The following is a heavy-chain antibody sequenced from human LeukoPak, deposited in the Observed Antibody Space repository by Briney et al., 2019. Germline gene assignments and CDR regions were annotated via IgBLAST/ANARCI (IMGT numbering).Heavy chain of an antibody. CDR2: INPNSGGT. CDR3: ARVNQLPGTYYYYMDV. J-gene: IGHJ6*03. Sequence: ASVKVSCKASGYTFTGYYMHWVRQAPGQGLEWMGWINPNSGGTNYAQKFQGRVTMTRDTSISTAHMELSRLRSDDTAVYYCARVNQLPGTYYYYMDVWGKGTTVTVSS. CDR1: GYTFTGYY. D-gene: IGHD2-2*01. V-gene: IGHV1-2*02.